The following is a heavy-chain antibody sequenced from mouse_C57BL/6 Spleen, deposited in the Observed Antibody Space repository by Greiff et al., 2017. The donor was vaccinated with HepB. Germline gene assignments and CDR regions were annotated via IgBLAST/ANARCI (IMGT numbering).Heavy chain of an antibody. D-gene: IGHD2-12*01. CDR2: IWWDDDK. CDR1: GFSLSTFGMG. J-gene: IGHJ4*01. V-gene: IGHV8-8*01. CDR3: ARILRQGYYYAMDY. Sequence: QVTLKVSGPGILQPSQTLSLSCSFSGFSLSTFGMGVGWIRQPSGQGLEWLAHIWWDDDKYYNPALKSRHPISKDTSKNQVFLKIANVDTADTVTVYCARILRQGYYYAMDYWGKGTTVTVSS.